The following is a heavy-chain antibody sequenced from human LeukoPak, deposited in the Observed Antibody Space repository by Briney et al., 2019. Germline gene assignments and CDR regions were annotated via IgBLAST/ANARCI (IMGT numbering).Heavy chain of an antibody. J-gene: IGHJ4*02. CDR2: ISGSGGST. Sequence: PGGSLRLSCAASGFTFNTYAMSWLRQAPEKGLEWVSGISGSGGSTDYADSVKGRFTISRANSKNTLYLQMNSLRAEDTAVYYCAKRGMVTGAYYFDYWGQGTLVTVSS. D-gene: IGHD2-21*02. CDR3: AKRGMVTGAYYFDY. V-gene: IGHV3-23*01. CDR1: GFTFNTYA.